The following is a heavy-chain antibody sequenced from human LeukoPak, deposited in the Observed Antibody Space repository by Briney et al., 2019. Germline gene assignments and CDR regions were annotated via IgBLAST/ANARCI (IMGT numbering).Heavy chain of an antibody. D-gene: IGHD2/OR15-2a*01. V-gene: IGHV3-21*01. J-gene: IGHJ4*02. Sequence: KSGGSLRLSCAASSLTFRLFSMHCLRQAPGKGLEWVSSISSSSSYIYYADSVKGRFTISRDNAKNSLYLQMHSLRAEDTALYYCARDLSRWGQGTLVTVSS. CDR2: ISSSSSYI. CDR1: SLTFRLFS. CDR3: ARDLSR.